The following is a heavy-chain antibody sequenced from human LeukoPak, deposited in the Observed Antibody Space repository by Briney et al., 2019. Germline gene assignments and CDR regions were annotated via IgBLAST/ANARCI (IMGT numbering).Heavy chain of an antibody. Sequence: GGSLRLSCAASGFTFSSYAMHWVRQAPGKGLEWVAVISYDGSNKYYADSVKGRFTISRDNSKNTLYLQMNSLRAEDTAVYYCARPREGNSAVYYFDYWGQGTLVTVSS. CDR1: GFTFSSYA. J-gene: IGHJ4*02. V-gene: IGHV3-30-3*01. CDR3: ARPREGNSAVYYFDY. CDR2: ISYDGSNK. D-gene: IGHD4-23*01.